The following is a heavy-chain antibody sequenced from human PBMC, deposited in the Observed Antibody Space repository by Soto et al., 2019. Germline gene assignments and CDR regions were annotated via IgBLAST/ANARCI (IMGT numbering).Heavy chain of an antibody. Sequence: QVQLVQSGAEVKKPGDSVKVSCKVSGSRFTSQTMHWVRQAPGQRPEWMGWIIAGNGNTKYSQSFQGRLSITRDTSASTVYMDLTNLRSEDTAVYYCARLRICGGDICYPLDIWGQGTSVIVSS. CDR1: GSRFTSQT. CDR3: ARLRICGGDICYPLDI. D-gene: IGHD2-21*01. V-gene: IGHV1-3*01. J-gene: IGHJ3*02. CDR2: IIAGNGNT.